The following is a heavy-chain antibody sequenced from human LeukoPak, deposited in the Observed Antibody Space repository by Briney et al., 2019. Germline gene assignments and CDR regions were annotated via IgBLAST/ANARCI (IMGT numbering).Heavy chain of an antibody. V-gene: IGHV3-30*02. CDR2: IRYDGSIK. Sequence: PGGSLRLSCAASGFTFSSFGMHWVRQAPGKGLEWVAFIRYDGSIKYYVDSVKGRFTISRDNSKNTLYLQMNSLRAEDTAVYYCAKWGPLSIALLDYWGQGTLVTVSS. CDR1: GFTFSSFG. J-gene: IGHJ4*02. D-gene: IGHD6-6*01. CDR3: AKWGPLSIALLDY.